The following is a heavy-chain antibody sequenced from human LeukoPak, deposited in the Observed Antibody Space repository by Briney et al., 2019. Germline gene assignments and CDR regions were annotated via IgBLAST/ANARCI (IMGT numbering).Heavy chain of an antibody. V-gene: IGHV4-34*01. D-gene: IGHD2-15*01. Sequence: PSETLSLTCAVYGGSFSGYYWSWIRQPPGKGLEWIGEINHSGSTNYNPSLKSRVTISVDTSKNQFSLKLSSVTAADTAVYYCAREYGYCSGGSCYKGARIDCWGQGTLVTVSS. J-gene: IGHJ4*02. CDR1: GGSFSGYY. CDR3: AREYGYCSGGSCYKGARIDC. CDR2: INHSGST.